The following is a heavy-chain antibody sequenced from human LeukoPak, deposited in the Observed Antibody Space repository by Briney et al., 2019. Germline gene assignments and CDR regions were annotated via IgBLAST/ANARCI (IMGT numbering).Heavy chain of an antibody. D-gene: IGHD3-9*01. CDR2: LSHSGNS. J-gene: IGHJ4*02. Sequence: PSETLSLTCTVSGYSISSGFFGGWIRQTPGTGLGWIGTLSHSGNSHYNPSLQSRVALSIDTSKEQFSLNLSSVTATDTAVYYCVRGTRYFDWPGALDSGGQGTLVTVS. CDR3: VRGTRYFDWPGALDS. V-gene: IGHV4-38-2*02. CDR1: GYSISSGFF.